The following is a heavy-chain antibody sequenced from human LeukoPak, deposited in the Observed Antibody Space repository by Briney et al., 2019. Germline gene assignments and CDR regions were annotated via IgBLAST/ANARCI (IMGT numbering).Heavy chain of an antibody. J-gene: IGHJ4*02. CDR1: GFTFSSYE. D-gene: IGHD3-16*01. CDR2: ISSSGSPI. V-gene: IGHV3-48*03. Sequence: GGSLRLSCAASGFTFSSYEMNWGRQAPGKGLGWFSYISSSGSPIYYADSVKGRFTISRDNAMSSLYLQMNSLRAEDTAVYYCARGGGGYYFDYWGQGTLVTVSS. CDR3: ARGGGGYYFDY.